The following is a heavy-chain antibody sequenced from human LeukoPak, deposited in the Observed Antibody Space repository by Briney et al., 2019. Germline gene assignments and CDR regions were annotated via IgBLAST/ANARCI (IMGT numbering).Heavy chain of an antibody. CDR2: INPNSGGT. J-gene: IGHJ4*02. D-gene: IGHD3-10*01. V-gene: IGHV1-2*02. CDR3: ARDDDLYGSGNFDY. CDR1: GYTFAGYY. Sequence: ASVKASCKASGYTFAGYYMHWVRQAPGQGLEWLGWINPNSGGTNYAQKFQGRVTMTRDTSISTAYMELSRLRSDDTAVYYCARDDDLYGSGNFDYWGQGTLVTVSS.